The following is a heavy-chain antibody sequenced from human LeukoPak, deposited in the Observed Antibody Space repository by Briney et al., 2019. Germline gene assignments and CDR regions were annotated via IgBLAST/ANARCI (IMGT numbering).Heavy chain of an antibody. CDR1: GFSFSSYW. V-gene: IGHV3-74*01. J-gene: IGHJ4*02. Sequence: PGGSLRLSCAASGFSFSSYWMYWVRQVAGKGLVWVSRIKSDGSSTAYADSVRGRFTISRDNAKNTLYLQMNSLRAEDTAVYYCVRDSSLTYWGQGTLVTVSS. CDR3: VRDSSLTY. D-gene: IGHD2-2*01. CDR2: IKSDGSST.